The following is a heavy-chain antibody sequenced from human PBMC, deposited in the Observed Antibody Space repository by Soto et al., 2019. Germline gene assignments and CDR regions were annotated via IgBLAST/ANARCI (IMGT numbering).Heavy chain of an antibody. CDR3: ASEYSSGTRLDY. V-gene: IGHV1-2*04. J-gene: IGHJ4*02. CDR2: INPNSGGT. CDR1: GYTFTGYY. Sequence: GASVKASCKASGYTFTGYYMHWAQQAPGQGLEWMGWINPNSGGTNYAQKLQGWVTMTRDTSISTAYMELSRLRSDDTAVYYCASEYSSGTRLDYWGQGILVPVSS. D-gene: IGHD6-25*01.